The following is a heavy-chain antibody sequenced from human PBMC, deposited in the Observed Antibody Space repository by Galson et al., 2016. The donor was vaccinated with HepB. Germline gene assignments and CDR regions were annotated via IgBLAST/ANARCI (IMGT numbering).Heavy chain of an antibody. D-gene: IGHD2-2*01. CDR3: AKGNIVQVPAAPYA. CDR1: GFTFSSYG. Sequence: SLRLSCAASGFTFSSYGMHWVRQAPGKGLEWVAVIWYDGSNKYYADSVKGRFTISRDNSKNTLYLQMNSLRAEDSAIYYCAKGNIVQVPAAPYAWGQGALVTVSS. V-gene: IGHV3-33*06. CDR2: IWYDGSNK. J-gene: IGHJ5*02.